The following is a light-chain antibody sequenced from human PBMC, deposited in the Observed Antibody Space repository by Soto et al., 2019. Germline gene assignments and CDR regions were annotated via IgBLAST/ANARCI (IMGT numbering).Light chain of an antibody. Sequence: EIVLTQSPGTLSLSPGERATLSCRTSQSVSSYLAWYQHKPGQAPRLLIYDASRRATDIPDRFSGSGSGTDFTLTISRLGPEDFAVYYCHQYAGPPATFGQGTKLEIK. CDR3: HQYAGPPAT. J-gene: IGKJ2*01. CDR2: DAS. V-gene: IGKV3-20*01. CDR1: QSVSSY.